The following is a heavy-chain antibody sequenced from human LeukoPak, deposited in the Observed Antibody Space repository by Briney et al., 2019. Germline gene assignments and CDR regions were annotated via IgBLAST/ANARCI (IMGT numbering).Heavy chain of an antibody. J-gene: IGHJ3*02. CDR3: AKDRARDGLDI. D-gene: IGHD5-24*01. CDR1: GFTFSSYG. CDR2: ISYDGSNK. V-gene: IGHV3-30*18. Sequence: GSLRLSCAASGFTFSSYGMHWVRQAPGKGLEWVAVISYDGSNKYYADSVKGRFTISRDNSKNTLYLQMNSLRAEDTAVYYCAKDRARDGLDIWGQETMVTVSS.